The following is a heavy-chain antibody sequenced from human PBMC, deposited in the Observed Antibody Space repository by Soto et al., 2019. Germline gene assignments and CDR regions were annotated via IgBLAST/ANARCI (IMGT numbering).Heavy chain of an antibody. V-gene: IGHV4-39*01. Sequence: SETLSLTCTVSGGSISSSSYYWAWIRQPPGRGLEWIGSIYYSGSTYYNPSLKSRVTISVDASNQFSLRLSSVTAADTAVYYCASPGEIAAAGPFDYWGQGTLFTVSS. CDR1: GGSISSSSYY. CDR3: ASPGEIAAAGPFDY. J-gene: IGHJ4*02. D-gene: IGHD6-13*01. CDR2: IYYSGST.